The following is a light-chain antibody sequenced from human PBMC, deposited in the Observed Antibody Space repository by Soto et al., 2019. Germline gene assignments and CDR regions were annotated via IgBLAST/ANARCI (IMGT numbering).Light chain of an antibody. V-gene: IGKV3-20*01. Sequence: IVLTHSSGTLSFSPGEIATLSFRAIQSVSSSYLGWYQQEPGQAPRLLIYGASSRATGIPDRFSGSGSGTDFTLTISRLEPEDFALYYCQQYGSSPLTFGGGTKVDIK. CDR3: QQYGSSPLT. J-gene: IGKJ4*01. CDR1: QSVSSSY. CDR2: GAS.